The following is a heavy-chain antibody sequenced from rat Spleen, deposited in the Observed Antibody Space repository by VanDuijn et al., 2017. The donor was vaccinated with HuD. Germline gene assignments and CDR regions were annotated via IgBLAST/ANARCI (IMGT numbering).Heavy chain of an antibody. Sequence: EVQLVESGGGLVQPGRSLKLSCAASGFIFSRSAMAWVRQAPTKGLEWVATISYDGSSTYYRDSVKGRFTISRDNAKSTLYLQMDSLRSEDTATYYCARRTRVSHWYFDFWGPGTMVTVSS. D-gene: IGHD1-4*01. CDR1: GFIFSRSA. V-gene: IGHV5-29*01. CDR3: ARRTRVSHWYFDF. CDR2: ISYDGSST. J-gene: IGHJ1*01.